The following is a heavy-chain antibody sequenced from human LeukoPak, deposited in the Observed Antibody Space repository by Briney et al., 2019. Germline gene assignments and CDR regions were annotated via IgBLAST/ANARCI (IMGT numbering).Heavy chain of an antibody. J-gene: IGHJ3*02. CDR1: GGSLSSYQ. D-gene: IGHD4-23*01. CDR3: ARGLIGRWRDGAFDI. Sequence: PSQTLSLTCTVSGGSLSSYQWSWIRQPPGKGLEWVGNVHYSGSANYNPSLKSRVIISVDTSKKQDPPKRSSVTAADTAVYYCARGLIGRWRDGAFDIWGQGTIVTVSS. V-gene: IGHV4-59*01. CDR2: VHYSGSA.